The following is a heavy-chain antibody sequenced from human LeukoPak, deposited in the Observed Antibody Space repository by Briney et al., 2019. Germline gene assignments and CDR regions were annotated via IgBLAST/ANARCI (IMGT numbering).Heavy chain of an antibody. V-gene: IGHV1-2*06. Sequence: ASVKVSCKASGYTFTGYYMHWVRQAPGQGLEWMGRINPNSGGTNYAQKFQGRVTMTRDTSISTAYMELSRLRSDDTAVYYCATPISGSCGNDYWGQGTLVTVSS. J-gene: IGHJ4*02. D-gene: IGHD1-26*01. CDR3: ATPISGSCGNDY. CDR1: GYTFTGYY. CDR2: INPNSGGT.